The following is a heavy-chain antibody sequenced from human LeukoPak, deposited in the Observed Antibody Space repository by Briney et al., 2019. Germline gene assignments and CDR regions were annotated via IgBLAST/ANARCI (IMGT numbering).Heavy chain of an antibody. CDR3: ARDRAYPAIYGQTGFDY. D-gene: IGHD4-17*01. CDR2: ISYDGSNK. V-gene: IGHV3-30*03. Sequence: GRSLRLSCAASGFTFSSYGMHWVRQAPGKGLEWVAVISYDGSNKYYADSVKGRFTISRDNSKNTLYLQMNSLRAEDTAVYYCARDRAYPAIYGQTGFDYWGQGTLVTVSS. CDR1: GFTFSSYG. J-gene: IGHJ4*02.